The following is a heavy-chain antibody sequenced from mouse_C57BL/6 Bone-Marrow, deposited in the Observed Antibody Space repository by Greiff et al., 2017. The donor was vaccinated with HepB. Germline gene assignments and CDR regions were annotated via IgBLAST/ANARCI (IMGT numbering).Heavy chain of an antibody. V-gene: IGHV5-4*01. CDR2: ISDGGSYT. D-gene: IGHD2-4*01. CDR1: GFTFSSYA. J-gene: IGHJ3*01. CDR3: ARVIYNDYHWFAY. Sequence: DVQLVESGGGLVKPGGSLKLSCAASGFTFSSYAMSWVRQTPEKRLEWVATISDGGSYTYYPDNVKGRFTISRDNAKNNLYRQMSHLKSQDTAVYYCARVIYNDYHWFAYWGQGTLVTVSA.